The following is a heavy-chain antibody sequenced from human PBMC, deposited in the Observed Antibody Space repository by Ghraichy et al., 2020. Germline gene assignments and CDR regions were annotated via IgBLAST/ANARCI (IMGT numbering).Heavy chain of an antibody. CDR2: IYYSGST. V-gene: IGHV4-39*01. D-gene: IGHD2-15*01. CDR3: ARTWELGYCSGGSCDSNWFDP. Sequence: SETLSLTCTVSGGSISSSSYYWGWIRQPPGKGLEWIGSIYYSGSTYYNPSLKSRVTISVDTSKNQFSLKLSSVTAADTAVYYCARTWELGYCSGGSCDSNWFDPWGPGTLVTVSS. J-gene: IGHJ5*02. CDR1: GGSISSSSYY.